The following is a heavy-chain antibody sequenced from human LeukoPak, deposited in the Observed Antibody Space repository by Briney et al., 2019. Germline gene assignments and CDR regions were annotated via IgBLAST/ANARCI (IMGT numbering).Heavy chain of an antibody. CDR2: IYTSGST. V-gene: IGHV4-4*07. J-gene: IGHJ4*02. Sequence: SETLSLTCTVSGGSISSYYWSWIRQPAGKGLEWIGRIYTSGSTNYNPSLKSRVTMSVDTSKNQFSLKLSSVTAADTAVYYCAREVSDLDYGDYFDYWGQGTLVTVSS. D-gene: IGHD4-17*01. CDR3: AREVSDLDYGDYFDY. CDR1: GGSISSYY.